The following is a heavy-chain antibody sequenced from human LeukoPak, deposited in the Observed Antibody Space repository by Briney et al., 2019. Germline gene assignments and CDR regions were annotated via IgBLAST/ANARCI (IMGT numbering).Heavy chain of an antibody. CDR3: ARGSLAGTTGTTGFDY. Sequence: GASVKVSCKASGYTFTGYYLHWVRQAPGQGLEWMGRIHPNGGGTSYAQKFQGTVTMTRDTSITTAYMELSSQISDDTAVYYCARGSLAGTTGTTGFDYWGLGTLVTVSS. CDR1: GYTFTGYY. D-gene: IGHD1-1*01. CDR2: IHPNGGGT. V-gene: IGHV1-2*06. J-gene: IGHJ4*02.